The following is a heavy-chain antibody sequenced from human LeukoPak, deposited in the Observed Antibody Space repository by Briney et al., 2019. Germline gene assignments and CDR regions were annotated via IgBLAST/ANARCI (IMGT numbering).Heavy chain of an antibody. CDR2: IYTTGRT. CDR1: GGSISSYW. Sequence: SETLSLTCSVSGGSISSYWCSWIRQPAGKGLEFIGRIYTTGRTNYNPSLKSRVSMSVDTSKNKFSLELRSVTAADTAVYFCARAGYTISSYRFDYWGQGALVTVSS. CDR3: ARAGYTISSYRFDY. D-gene: IGHD3-16*02. V-gene: IGHV4-4*07. J-gene: IGHJ4*02.